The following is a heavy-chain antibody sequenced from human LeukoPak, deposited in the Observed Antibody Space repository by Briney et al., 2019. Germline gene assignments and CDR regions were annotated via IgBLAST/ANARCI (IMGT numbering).Heavy chain of an antibody. CDR1: GFTLSTHW. CDR2: INGDGTTT. Sequence: GGSLRLSCAVSGFTLSTHWMHWVRQAPGKGLVWVSRINGDGTTTSYADSVKGRFTISRVNAKSTLYLEMDGLRAEDTAIYYCARRWYTGTYYYFDLWGQGTLVTVSS. J-gene: IGHJ4*02. D-gene: IGHD1-26*01. V-gene: IGHV3-74*01. CDR3: ARRWYTGTYYYFDL.